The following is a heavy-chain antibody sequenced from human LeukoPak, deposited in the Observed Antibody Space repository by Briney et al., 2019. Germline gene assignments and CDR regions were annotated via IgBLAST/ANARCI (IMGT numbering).Heavy chain of an antibody. D-gene: IGHD3-3*01. J-gene: IGHJ4*02. CDR3: ARVTIFGVVIFDY. V-gene: IGHV1-2*06. CDR2: INPNSGGT. Sequence: ASVKVSCKASGYTFTGYYMHWVRQAPGQGLEWVGRINPNSGGTNYAQKFQGRVTMTRDTSISTAYMELSRLRSDDTAVYYCARVTIFGVVIFDYWGQGTLVTVSS. CDR1: GYTFTGYY.